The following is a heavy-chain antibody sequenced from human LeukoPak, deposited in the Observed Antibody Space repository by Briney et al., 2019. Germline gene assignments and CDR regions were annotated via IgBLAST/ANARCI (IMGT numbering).Heavy chain of an antibody. CDR3: ARDSAHIVVVPAVIPPSLDNWFDP. CDR2: ISGSSSNT. Sequence: GGSLRLSCAASGFTFSSYAMSWVRQAPGKGLEWVSYISGSSSNTKYADSVKGRFTISRDNAKNSLYLQMNSLRAEDTAVYYCARDSAHIVVVPAVIPPSLDNWFDPWGQGTLVTVSS. J-gene: IGHJ5*02. V-gene: IGHV3-48*04. CDR1: GFTFSSYA. D-gene: IGHD2-2*01.